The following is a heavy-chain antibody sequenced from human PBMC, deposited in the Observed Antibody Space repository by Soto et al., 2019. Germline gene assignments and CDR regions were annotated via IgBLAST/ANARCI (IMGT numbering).Heavy chain of an antibody. CDR2: ISPDGSDV. V-gene: IGHV3-74*01. D-gene: IGHD2-8*02. CDR1: GFPFTNYW. J-gene: IGHJ4*02. CDR3: ACWGHIVPVAPSDFDR. Sequence: LRLACAAAGFPFTNYWMNLVRQTPCKGLMWVSRISPDGSDVGYADSVEGRFTVSRDNAKNTLYLQMHSLRAEDTAMYYCACWGHIVPVAPSDFDRWGQGTLVTVSS.